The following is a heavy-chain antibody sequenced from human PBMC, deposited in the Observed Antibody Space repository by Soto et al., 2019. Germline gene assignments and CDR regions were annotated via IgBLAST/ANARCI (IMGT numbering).Heavy chain of an antibody. CDR2: ISGSATGI. D-gene: IGHD2-2*01. CDR3: AKDLQRGPSAAMDY. Sequence: EVELLESGGGLVHPGGSLRLSCTASGFTFSGDAMSWVRQAPGKGLEWVSTISGSATGIYYADSVKGRFTISRDNSKKTLFLETNSLRVEDTARYYCAKDLQRGPSAAMDYWGQGTLVTVSS. CDR1: GFTFSGDA. J-gene: IGHJ4*02. V-gene: IGHV3-23*01.